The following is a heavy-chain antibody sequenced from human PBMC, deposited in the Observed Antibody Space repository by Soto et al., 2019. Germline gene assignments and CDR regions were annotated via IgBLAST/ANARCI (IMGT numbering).Heavy chain of an antibody. CDR2: INEDGSRI. CDR1: GFVFNKYW. D-gene: IGHD3-10*02. V-gene: IGHV3-7*01. J-gene: IGHJ4*02. CDR3: ANYYVAA. Sequence: GGSLRLSCAASGFVFNKYWMTWVRQAPGKGLEWVAEINEDGSRIFYLDSVKGRFTVSRDNAKNSLYLQMNSLRAEDTAVYYCANYYVAAGGQGTLVTVSS.